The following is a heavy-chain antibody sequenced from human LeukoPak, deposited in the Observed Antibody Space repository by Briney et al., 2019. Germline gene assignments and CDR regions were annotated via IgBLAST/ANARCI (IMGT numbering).Heavy chain of an antibody. CDR3: ARDVTYYYDSSGGGFDC. J-gene: IGHJ4*02. V-gene: IGHV3-53*01. Sequence: GGSLRLSCAASGFTVSNNYMSWVRQAPGKGLEWFSLIYSDGTTYYADSVKGRFTISRDNSKNTLYLQMNSLRAEDTAVYYCARDVTYYYDSSGGGFDCWGQGTLVTVSS. CDR2: IYSDGTT. CDR1: GFTVSNNY. D-gene: IGHD3-22*01.